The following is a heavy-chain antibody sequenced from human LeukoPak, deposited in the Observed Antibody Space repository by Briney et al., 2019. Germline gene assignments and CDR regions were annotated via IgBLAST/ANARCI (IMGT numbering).Heavy chain of an antibody. CDR1: GYTFTGYY. D-gene: IGHD2-15*01. V-gene: IGHV1-2*02. CDR3: AKDPFAQMLPENWFDP. CDR2: INPNSGGT. J-gene: IGHJ5*02. Sequence: ASVKVSCKASGYTFTGYYMHWVRQAPGQGLEWMGWINPNSGGTNYAQKFQGRVTMTRDTSISTAYMELSRLRFDNTAVYYCAKDPFAQMLPENWFDPWGQGTLVTVSS.